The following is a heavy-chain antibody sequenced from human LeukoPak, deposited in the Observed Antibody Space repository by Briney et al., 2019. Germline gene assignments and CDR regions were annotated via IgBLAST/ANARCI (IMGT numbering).Heavy chain of an antibody. CDR3: ARDRKVRGVIITYGY. D-gene: IGHD3-10*01. V-gene: IGHV1-2*02. CDR2: INPNSGGT. Sequence: ASVKVSCKTSGYTFTGYYMHWVRQAPGQGLEWMGWINPNSGGTNYAQKFQGRVTMTRDTSISTAYMELSRLRSDDTAVYYCARDRKVRGVIITYGYWGQGTLVTVSS. J-gene: IGHJ4*02. CDR1: GYTFTGYY.